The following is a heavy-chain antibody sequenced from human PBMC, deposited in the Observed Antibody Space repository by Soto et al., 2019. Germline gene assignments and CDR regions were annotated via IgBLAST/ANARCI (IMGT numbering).Heavy chain of an antibody. CDR3: AKELGSSSY. CDR2: ISYDGSNK. J-gene: IGHJ4*02. CDR1: GFTFSSYG. Sequence: GGSLRLSCAASGFTFSSYGMHWVRQAPGKGLEWVAVISYDGSNKYYADSVKGRFTISRDNSKNTLYLQMNSLRAEDTAVYYCAKELGSSSYWGQGTLVTVSS. D-gene: IGHD6-6*01. V-gene: IGHV3-30*18.